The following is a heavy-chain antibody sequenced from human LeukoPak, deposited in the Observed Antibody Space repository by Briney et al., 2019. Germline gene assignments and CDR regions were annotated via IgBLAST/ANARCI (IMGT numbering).Heavy chain of an antibody. CDR1: GFTFDDYA. V-gene: IGHV3-43*02. D-gene: IGHD5-18*01. CDR3: ARDTEGYIYGYYYYGMDV. J-gene: IGHJ6*02. Sequence: QAGGSLRLSCAASGFTFDDYAMHWVRQAPGKGLEWVSLISGDSHSTFYADSVKGRFTISRDNSKNSLYLQMNSLRNDDTALYYCARDTEGYIYGYYYYGMDVWSQGTTVTVSS. CDR2: ISGDSHST.